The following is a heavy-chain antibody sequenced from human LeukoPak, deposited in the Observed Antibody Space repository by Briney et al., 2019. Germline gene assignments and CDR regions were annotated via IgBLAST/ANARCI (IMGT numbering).Heavy chain of an antibody. CDR1: GGSISSGGYS. CDR3: ASLKRWLQYYYFDY. J-gene: IGHJ4*02. Sequence: NPSETLSLTCAVSGGSISSGGYSWGWIRQPPGKGLEWIRYIYHSGSTYYNPSLKSRVTISVDRSKNQFSLKLSSVTAADTAVYYCASLKRWLQYYYFDYWGQGTLVTVSS. D-gene: IGHD5-24*01. CDR2: IYHSGST. V-gene: IGHV4-30-2*01.